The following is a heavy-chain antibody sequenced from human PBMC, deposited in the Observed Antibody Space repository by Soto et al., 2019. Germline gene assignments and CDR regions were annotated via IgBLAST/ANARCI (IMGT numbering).Heavy chain of an antibody. CDR3: ARKAASAAGIVRWFDP. CDR2: LYSGGPT. CDR1: GFTFSNYG. V-gene: IGHV3-66*02. D-gene: IGHD6-13*01. J-gene: IGHJ5*02. Sequence: GGSLRLSCTASGFTFSNYGMTWVRQAPGKGLEWVSILYSGGPTYYADSVKGRFTISRDNSKSTLYLQMNSLRAEDTAMYYCARKAASAAGIVRWFDPWGQGTLVTVSS.